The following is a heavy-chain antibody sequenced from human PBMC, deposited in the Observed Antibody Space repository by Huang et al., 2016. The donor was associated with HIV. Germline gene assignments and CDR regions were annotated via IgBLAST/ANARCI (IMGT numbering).Heavy chain of an antibody. J-gene: IGHJ4*02. D-gene: IGHD2-2*01. CDR2: INHSGKT. Sequence: HVRLDQWGAGLLKPSETLSLTCAVYGDSFSDFFWSWIRQSPGKGLEWLGEINHSGKTNYNPSLKSRVTIAVDTSKNQFSLKLKSVTVDDTSIYYCVRGRGTSWSFFDTWGQGSLVTVFS. CDR3: VRGRGTSWSFFDT. V-gene: IGHV4-34*01. CDR1: GDSFSDFF.